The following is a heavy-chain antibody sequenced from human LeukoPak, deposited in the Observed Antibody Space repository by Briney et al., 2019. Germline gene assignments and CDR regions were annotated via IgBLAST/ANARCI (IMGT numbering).Heavy chain of an antibody. D-gene: IGHD1-26*01. V-gene: IGHV3-48*03. CDR1: GFTFRSYE. J-gene: IGHJ4*02. Sequence: GGSLRLSCAASGFTFRSYEMNWVRQAPGKGLEWVSYISSSGTTIYYADSVKGRFTISRDNAKNSLYLQMNRLRAEDTAVYYCARGGGNYYAICYFECLGRGTLVTVSS. CDR3: ARGGGNYYAICYFEC. CDR2: ISSSGTTI.